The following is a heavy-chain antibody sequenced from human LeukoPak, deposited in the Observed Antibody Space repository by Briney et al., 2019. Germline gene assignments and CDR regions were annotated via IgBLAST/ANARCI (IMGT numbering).Heavy chain of an antibody. Sequence: ASVKVSCKASGYTFTSYGISWVRQAPGQGLEWMGWISAYNGNTNYAQKLQGWVTMTRDTSISTAYMELSRLRSDDTAVYYCARDSSPYDSSGYYDYWGQGTLVTVSS. CDR2: ISAYNGNT. V-gene: IGHV1-18*01. J-gene: IGHJ4*02. CDR1: GYTFTSYG. D-gene: IGHD3-22*01. CDR3: ARDSSPYDSSGYYDY.